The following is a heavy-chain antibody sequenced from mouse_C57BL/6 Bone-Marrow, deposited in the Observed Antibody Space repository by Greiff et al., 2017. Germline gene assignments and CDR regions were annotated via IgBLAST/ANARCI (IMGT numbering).Heavy chain of an antibody. CDR3: ARHEERGCNWGENYAMDY. CDR2: FYPGSGSI. J-gene: IGHJ4*01. Sequence: QVQLQQSGAELVKPGASVKLSCKASGYTFTEYTIHWVKQRSGQGLEWIGWFYPGSGSIKYNEKFKDKATLTADKSSSTGYMELSRLTSEDSAVYFCARHEERGCNWGENYAMDYWGQGTSVTVSS. CDR1: GYTFTEYT. D-gene: IGHD4-1*01. V-gene: IGHV1-62-2*01.